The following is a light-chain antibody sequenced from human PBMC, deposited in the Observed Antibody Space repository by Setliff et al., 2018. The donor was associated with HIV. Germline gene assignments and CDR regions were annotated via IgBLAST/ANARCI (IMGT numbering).Light chain of an antibody. Sequence: QSVLTQPASVSGSPGQSITISCTGTSSDIGAYNYVSWYQQYPGKAPKLVIYDVTIRPSGVSNRFSGSKSGNTAPLTISGLQAEDEGDYYCYSYTAGTSYVFGGGTKVTVL. CDR3: YSYTAGTSYV. CDR1: SSDIGAYNY. J-gene: IGLJ1*01. CDR2: DVT. V-gene: IGLV2-14*03.